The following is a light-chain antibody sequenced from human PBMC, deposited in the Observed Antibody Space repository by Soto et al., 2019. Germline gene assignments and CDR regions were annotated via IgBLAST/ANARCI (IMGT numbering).Light chain of an antibody. CDR1: SSDIGGYNY. Sequence: QLVLTQPPSASGSPGQSVTISCTGTSSDIGGYNYVSWYQHRPGKAPKLMIYEVSKRPSGVPDRFSGSKSGNTASLTVSGLQAEDEADYYCSSYSGSNIFDVFGTGTKVTVL. CDR2: EVS. CDR3: SSYSGSNIFDV. V-gene: IGLV2-8*01. J-gene: IGLJ1*01.